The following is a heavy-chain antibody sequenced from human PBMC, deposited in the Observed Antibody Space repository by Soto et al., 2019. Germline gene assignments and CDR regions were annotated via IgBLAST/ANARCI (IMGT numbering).Heavy chain of an antibody. J-gene: IGHJ4*02. CDR1: GGTFRNYP. Sequence: QVQLVQSGTEVKKPGSSVKVSCKASGGTFRNYPINWVRQAPGQGLAWMGSIFPLTDIPDYAQNFQARLTISADKSTSTAYMEWSSLTSDDTAMYFCARGPLVVLNYFESWGQGTLVTVSS. CDR2: IFPLTDIP. V-gene: IGHV1-69*02. CDR3: ARGPLVVLNYFES.